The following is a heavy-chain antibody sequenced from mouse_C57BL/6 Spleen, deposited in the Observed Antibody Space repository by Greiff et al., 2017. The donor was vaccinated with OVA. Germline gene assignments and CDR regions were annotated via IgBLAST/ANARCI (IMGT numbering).Heavy chain of an antibody. J-gene: IGHJ2*01. CDR2: ISSGSSTI. Sequence: EVHLVESGGGLVKPGGSLKLSCAASGFTFSDYGMHWVRQAPEKGLEWVAYISSGSSTIYYADTVKGRFTISRDNAKNTLFLQMTSLRSEDTAMYDCARRYYYGSSYYFDDWGEGTTLTVSS. V-gene: IGHV5-17*01. CDR1: GFTFSDYG. CDR3: ARRYYYGSSYYFDD. D-gene: IGHD1-1*01.